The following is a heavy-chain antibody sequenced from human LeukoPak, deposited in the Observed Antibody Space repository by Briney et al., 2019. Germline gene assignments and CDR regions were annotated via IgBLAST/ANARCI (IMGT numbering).Heavy chain of an antibody. CDR1: GGSISSSSYY. CDR2: IYYSGST. J-gene: IGHJ4*02. CDR3: ARLQTGYSSSWSLDY. V-gene: IGHV4-39*01. D-gene: IGHD6-13*01. Sequence: SETLSLTCTVSGGSISSSSYYWGWIRQPPGKGLEWIGSIYYSGSTYYNPSLKSRVTISVDTSKNQFSLKLSSVTAADTAVYYCARLQTGYSSSWSLDYWGQGTLVTVSS.